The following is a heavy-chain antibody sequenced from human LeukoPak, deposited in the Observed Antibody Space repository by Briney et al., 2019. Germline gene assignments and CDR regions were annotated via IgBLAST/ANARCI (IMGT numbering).Heavy chain of an antibody. CDR2: VSSSSSYI. CDR3: ARDQYGYYDSSGYLDY. J-gene: IGHJ4*02. D-gene: IGHD3-22*01. CDR1: GFTFSGYA. V-gene: IGHV3-21*01. Sequence: PGGSLRLSCAASGFTFSGYAMNWVRQAPGKGLEWVSSVSSSSSYIYYADSVKGRFTISRDYAKNSLFLQMNSLRGEDTAMYYCARDQYGYYDSSGYLDYWGQGTLVTVSS.